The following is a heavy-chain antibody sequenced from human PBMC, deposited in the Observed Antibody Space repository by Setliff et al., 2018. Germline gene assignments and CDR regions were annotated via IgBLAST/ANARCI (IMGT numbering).Heavy chain of an antibody. D-gene: IGHD2-15*01. CDR1: GYIFNSYA. J-gene: IGHJ5*02. CDR3: ARSPAVLGIVYLDP. V-gene: IGHV1-69*05. CDR2: IIPMFGTP. Sequence: ASVKVSCKASGYIFNSYAISWVRQAPGQGLEWMGGIIPMFGTPAYAQKFQDRVTITTDESTSTAYMELDSLRSEDTAVYYCARSPAVLGIVYLDPWGQGTLVTVSS.